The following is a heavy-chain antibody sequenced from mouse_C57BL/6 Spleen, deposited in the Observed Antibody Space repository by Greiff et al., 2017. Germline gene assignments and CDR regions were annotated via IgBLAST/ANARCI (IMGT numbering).Heavy chain of an antibody. CDR1: GYTFTDYE. V-gene: IGHV1-15*01. Sequence: QVQLQQSGAELVRPGASVTLSCKASGYTFTDYEMHWVQQTPVHGLEWIGAIDPETGGTAYNQKFKGKAILTADKSSSTAYMELRSLTSEDSAAYDCTREGYYYGSRRCLGDGGQGTALAVSA. J-gene: IGHJ2*01. CDR2: IDPETGGT. CDR3: TREGYYYGSRRCLGD. D-gene: IGHD1-1*01.